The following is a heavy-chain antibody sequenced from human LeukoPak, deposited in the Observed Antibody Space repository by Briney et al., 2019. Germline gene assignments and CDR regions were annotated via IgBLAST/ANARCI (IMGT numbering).Heavy chain of an antibody. CDR1: GGSFSGYY. V-gene: IGHV4-34*01. D-gene: IGHD6-19*01. J-gene: IGHJ5*02. Sequence: PSETLSLTCAVYGGSFSGYYWSWIRQPPGKGLEWIGEINHSRSTNYNPSLKSRVTISVDTSKNQFSLKLSSVTAADTAVYYCARTGYSSGWYVWFDPWGQGTLVTVSS. CDR2: INHSRST. CDR3: ARTGYSSGWYVWFDP.